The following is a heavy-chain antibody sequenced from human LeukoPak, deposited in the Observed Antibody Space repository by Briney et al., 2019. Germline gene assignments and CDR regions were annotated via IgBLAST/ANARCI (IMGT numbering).Heavy chain of an antibody. J-gene: IGHJ4*02. CDR1: GYTFTGYY. Sequence: GASVKVSCKASGYTFTGYYMHWVRQAPGQGLEWMGIINPSGGSTSYAQKFQGRVTMTRDTSTSTVYMELSSLRSEDTAVYYCAREPGAGERGYYDSSGYYFDYWGQGTLVTVSS. CDR2: INPSGGST. CDR3: AREPGAGERGYYDSSGYYFDY. D-gene: IGHD3-22*01. V-gene: IGHV1-46*01.